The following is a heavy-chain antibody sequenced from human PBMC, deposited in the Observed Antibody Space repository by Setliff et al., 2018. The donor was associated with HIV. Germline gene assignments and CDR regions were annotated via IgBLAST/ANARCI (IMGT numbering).Heavy chain of an antibody. CDR2: ISSYTGKT. CDR3: AKDISASALYYYGMDV. D-gene: IGHD6-13*01. J-gene: IGHJ6*02. CDR1: GYSFSSHG. V-gene: IGHV1-18*01. Sequence: ASVKVSCKTSGYSFSSHGVSWVRQAPGQGLEWVGWISSYTGKTRYAQNVQGRVTLTTDISTSTAYMELRSLRPDDTAVYYCAKDISASALYYYGMDVWGQGTTVTVSS.